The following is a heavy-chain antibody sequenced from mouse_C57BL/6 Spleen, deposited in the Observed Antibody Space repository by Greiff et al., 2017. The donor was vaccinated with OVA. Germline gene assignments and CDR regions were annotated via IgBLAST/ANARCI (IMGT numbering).Heavy chain of an antibody. CDR3: ARLGSNYSYAMDY. D-gene: IGHD2-5*01. Sequence: QVQLQQPGAELVKPGASVKLSCKASGYTFTSYWMQWVKQRPGQGLEWIGEIDPSDSYTNYNQKFKGKATLTVDTSSSTAYMQLSSLTSEDSAVYYCARLGSNYSYAMDYWGQGTSVTVSS. J-gene: IGHJ4*01. V-gene: IGHV1-50*01. CDR2: IDPSDSYT. CDR1: GYTFTSYW.